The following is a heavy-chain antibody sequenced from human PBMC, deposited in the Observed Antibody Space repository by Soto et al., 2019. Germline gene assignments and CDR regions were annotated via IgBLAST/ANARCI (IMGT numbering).Heavy chain of an antibody. J-gene: IGHJ4*02. V-gene: IGHV1-8*01. CDR2: MEPSTGRT. Sequence: QVQLVQSGAEVREPGASVKVSCKASGYSFTSLDINWVRHTAGQGLEWMGWMEPSTGRTGYAQKFQGRVIMTRETSINTAYMELITLTSDDTAFYYCARGVSAGVDYWGQGPLVIVSS. CDR3: ARGVSAGVDY. CDR1: GYSFTSLD.